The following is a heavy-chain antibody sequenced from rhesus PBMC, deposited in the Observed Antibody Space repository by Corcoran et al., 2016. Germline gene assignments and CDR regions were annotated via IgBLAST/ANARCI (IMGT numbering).Heavy chain of an antibody. Sequence: EVQLVESGGGLVQPGGSLRLSCAASGFTFSSTRMNWIRQAPGKSLEWVADIKYDGSEKYYVDSLKGRFTIARDNAKNSLYLQMNSLRAEDTAVYYCGVVLTAEGYFDYWGQGVLVTVSS. D-gene: IGHD2-15*01. J-gene: IGHJ4*01. CDR3: GVVLTAEGYFDY. V-gene: IGHV3S35*01. CDR2: IKYDGSEK. CDR1: GFTFSSTR.